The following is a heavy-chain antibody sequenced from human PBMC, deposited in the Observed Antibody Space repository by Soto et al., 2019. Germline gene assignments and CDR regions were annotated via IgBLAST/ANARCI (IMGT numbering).Heavy chain of an antibody. Sequence: QVQLQQWGAGLLQPSETLSLTCAIYGGSFSAYYWRWIRQPPGKGLEWIGEINYSGSANYNQSRKSRVTIAVDPSRNQFCLKLTSVPASATAVYYCACPRRESRYCDYWGQGSLVTVSS. CDR3: ACPRRESRYCDY. D-gene: IGHD2-21*02. CDR1: GGSFSAYY. V-gene: IGHV4-34*02. CDR2: INYSGSA. J-gene: IGHJ4*02.